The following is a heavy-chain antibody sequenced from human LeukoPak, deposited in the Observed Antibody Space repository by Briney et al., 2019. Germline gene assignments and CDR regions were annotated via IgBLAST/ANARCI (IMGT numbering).Heavy chain of an antibody. CDR1: GYTFTDYY. J-gene: IGHJ4*02. D-gene: IGHD3-10*01. V-gene: IGHV1-2*02. CDR3: ARIYDSGSFYLY. CDR2: IHPNNGGT. Sequence: ASVKVSCKASGYTFTDYYIHWVRQAPGQGLEWMGWIHPNNGGTVYAQKFQGRATITRDTSIGTAYMDLSRLTSDDTAVYYCARIYDSGSFYLYWGQGTLVTVSS.